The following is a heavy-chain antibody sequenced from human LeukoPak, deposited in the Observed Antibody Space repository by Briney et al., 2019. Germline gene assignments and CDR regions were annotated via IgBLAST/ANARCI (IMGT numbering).Heavy chain of an antibody. D-gene: IGHD3-10*01. CDR1: GGSLSGFY. Sequence: SETLSLTCAVSGGSLSGFYWSWIRQPPGKGMEWSGDINHSGSTNYNPSLKSRVTISVDTSKKQFSLKLSSVTVADTAVYFCARGPLTYYYASGSYYSNWGQGTLVTVSS. CDR2: INHSGST. CDR3: ARGPLTYYYASGSYYSN. V-gene: IGHV4-34*01. J-gene: IGHJ4*02.